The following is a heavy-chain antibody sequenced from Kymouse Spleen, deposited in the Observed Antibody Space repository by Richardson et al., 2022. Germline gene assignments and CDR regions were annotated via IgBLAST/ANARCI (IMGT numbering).Heavy chain of an antibody. Sequence: QVQLQQWGAGLLKPSETLSLTCAVYGGSFSGYYWSWIRQPPGKGLEWIGEINHSGSTNYNPSLKSRVTISVDTSKNQFSLKLSSVTAADTAVYYCARRGGWNYDYWGQGTLVTVSS. CDR1: GGSFSGYY. V-gene: IGHV4-34*01. D-gene: IGHD1-7*01. J-gene: IGHJ4*02. CDR2: INHSGST. CDR3: ARRGGWNYDY.